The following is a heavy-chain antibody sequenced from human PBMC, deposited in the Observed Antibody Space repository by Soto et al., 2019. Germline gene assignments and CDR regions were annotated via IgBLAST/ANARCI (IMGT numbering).Heavy chain of an antibody. CDR1: GGTFSSYT. Sequence: QVQLVQSGAEVKKPGSSVKVSCKASGGTFSSYTISWVRQAPGQGLKWMGGIIPIFGTANYAQKFQGRVTITADESTSTAYMELSSLRSEDTAVYYCARGYWRNYYDGSGYYYFDYWGQGTLVTVSS. CDR3: ARGYWRNYYDGSGYYYFDY. CDR2: IIPIFGTA. D-gene: IGHD3-22*01. V-gene: IGHV1-69*01. J-gene: IGHJ4*02.